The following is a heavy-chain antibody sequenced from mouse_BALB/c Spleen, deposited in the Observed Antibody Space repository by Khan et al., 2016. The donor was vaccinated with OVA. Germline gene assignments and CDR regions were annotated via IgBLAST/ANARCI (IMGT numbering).Heavy chain of an antibody. V-gene: IGHV1-77*01. CDR2: ISPVSGDT. J-gene: IGHJ3*01. D-gene: IGHD1-2*01. Sequence: VQLQESGTELARPGASVNLSCKASGYTFTDFYINWVKQRSGQGLEWIGEISPVSGDTYYNEKFKGKATLTADKSSSTAYMQLLSLTSEASAVYFCARRNYFGYTFAYWGQGTLVTVSA. CDR1: GYTFTDFY. CDR3: ARRNYFGYTFAY.